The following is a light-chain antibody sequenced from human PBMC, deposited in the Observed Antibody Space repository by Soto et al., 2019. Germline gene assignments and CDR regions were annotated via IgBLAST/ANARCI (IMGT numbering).Light chain of an antibody. J-gene: IGLJ1*01. Sequence: QSLMTQPSSVSASPGQSITISCTGTRSDVGSHNCASWYQQHPGKAPKLLIYDVSNRPSGVSYRFSGSKSGNTASLTISWLRAEDDVDYYCSSCTSSKTVVFGTGTKVTDL. CDR2: DVS. V-gene: IGLV2-14*03. CDR3: SSCTSSKTVV. CDR1: RSDVGSHNC.